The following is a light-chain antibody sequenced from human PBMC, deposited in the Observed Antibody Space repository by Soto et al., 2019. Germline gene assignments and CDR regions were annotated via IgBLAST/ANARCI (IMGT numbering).Light chain of an antibody. V-gene: IGLV3-21*04. CDR1: NIGSKS. Sequence: SYALTQPPSVSVAPGKTARITCGGNNIGSKSVHWYQQKPGQAPVLVIYYDSDRPSGIPERFSGSNSGNTATLTISRVEAGDEADYYCQVWDSSSDHLVFGTGTKLTVL. CDR3: QVWDSSSDHLV. J-gene: IGLJ1*01. CDR2: YDS.